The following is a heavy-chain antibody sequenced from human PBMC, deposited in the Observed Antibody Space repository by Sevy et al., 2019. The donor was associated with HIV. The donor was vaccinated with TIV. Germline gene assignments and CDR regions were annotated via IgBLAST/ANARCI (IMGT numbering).Heavy chain of an antibody. J-gene: IGHJ3*02. D-gene: IGHD3-22*01. Sequence: ASVKVSCKASGYTFTSYGISWVRQAPGQGLEWMGWISAYNGNTNYAQELQGRVTMTTDTSTSTAYMELRSLRSDDTAVYYCALYYYDSSGYYYAFDIWGQGTMVTVSS. CDR3: ALYYYDSSGYYYAFDI. CDR2: ISAYNGNT. CDR1: GYTFTSYG. V-gene: IGHV1-18*01.